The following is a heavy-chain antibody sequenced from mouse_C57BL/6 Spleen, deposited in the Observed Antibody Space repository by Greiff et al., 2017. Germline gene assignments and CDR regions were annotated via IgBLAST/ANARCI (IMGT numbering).Heavy chain of an antibody. J-gene: IGHJ4*01. D-gene: IGHD2-5*01. V-gene: IGHV1-77*01. Sequence: QVQLQQSGAELVKPGASVKISCKASGYPFTDYYINWVTQRPGQGLAWIGKIGPGSGSTYSNEKFKGKATLTADKSSSTAYMQLSSLTSEDSAVYFCARTYYSNYDAMDYWGQGTSVTVSS. CDR3: ARTYYSNYDAMDY. CDR2: IGPGSGST. CDR1: GYPFTDYY.